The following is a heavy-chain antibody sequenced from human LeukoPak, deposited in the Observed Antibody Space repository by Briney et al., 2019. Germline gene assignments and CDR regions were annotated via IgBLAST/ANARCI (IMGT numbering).Heavy chain of an antibody. CDR2: INHGGST. Sequence: PSETLSLTCAVYGGSFSGYYWSWIRQPPGKGLEWIGEINHGGSTNYNPSLKSRVTISVDTSKNQFSLKLSSVTAADTAVYYCARGKVGSGSNIQHAYWFDPWGQGTLVTVSS. D-gene: IGHD3-10*01. V-gene: IGHV4-34*01. J-gene: IGHJ5*02. CDR1: GGSFSGYY. CDR3: ARGKVGSGSNIQHAYWFDP.